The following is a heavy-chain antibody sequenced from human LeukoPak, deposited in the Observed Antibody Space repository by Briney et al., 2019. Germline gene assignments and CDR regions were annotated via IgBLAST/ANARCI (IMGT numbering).Heavy chain of an antibody. Sequence: GGSLRLPCAASRFTFSSFWMTWVSQAPGKGLEWVAYINQDGSKEYYVDSVKGRFTISRDNAKNSLYLQMNSLKAEDTAVYYCARDGGSSWFDYWGQGTLVTVSS. V-gene: IGHV3-7*01. CDR1: RFTFSSFW. J-gene: IGHJ4*02. CDR3: ARDGGSSWFDY. CDR2: INQDGSKE. D-gene: IGHD6-13*01.